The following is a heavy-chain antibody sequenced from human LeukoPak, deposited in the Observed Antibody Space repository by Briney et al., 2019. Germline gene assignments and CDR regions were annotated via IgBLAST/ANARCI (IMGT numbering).Heavy chain of an antibody. CDR2: ISWNSGSI. V-gene: IGHV3-9*01. J-gene: IGHJ4*02. CDR3: AKGIIAAAGSFDY. D-gene: IGHD6-13*01. CDR1: GFTFDDYA. Sequence: PGRSLRLSCAASGFTFDDYAMHWVRQAPGKGLEWVSGISWNSGSIGYADSVKGRFTISRDNAKNSLYLQMNSLRAEDTALYYCAKGIIAAAGSFDYWGQGTLATVSS.